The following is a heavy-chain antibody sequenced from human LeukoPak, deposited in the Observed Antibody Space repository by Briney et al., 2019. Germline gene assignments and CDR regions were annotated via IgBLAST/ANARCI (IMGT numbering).Heavy chain of an antibody. D-gene: IGHD1-26*01. CDR3: ARLGSYHDF. J-gene: IGHJ4*02. Sequence: SETLSLTCTVSGASISHYYWSWIRQTPAKGLEWMGHIHTSGGSTYYPFLKGRLAMSIDTSRNQLSLKLTSVTAADTAVYFCARLGSYHDFWGQGALVTVSS. CDR2: IHTSGGS. CDR1: GASISHYY. V-gene: IGHV4-4*09.